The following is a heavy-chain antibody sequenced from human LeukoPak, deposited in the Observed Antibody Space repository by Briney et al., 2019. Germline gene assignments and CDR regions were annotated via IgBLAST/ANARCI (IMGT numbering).Heavy chain of an antibody. CDR1: GFTFSTYT. J-gene: IGHJ4*02. D-gene: IGHD7-27*01. CDR3: AIDPNWGTHS. V-gene: IGHV3-23*01. Sequence: QPGGSLRLSCAASGFTFSTYTMYWVRHPPGKRQEWVSIIGNNGGGIHYADSVKGRFTISRDNFKNALYLQMNSLRVEDTAVYYCAIDPNWGTHSWGQGVLVTVSS. CDR2: IGNNGGGI.